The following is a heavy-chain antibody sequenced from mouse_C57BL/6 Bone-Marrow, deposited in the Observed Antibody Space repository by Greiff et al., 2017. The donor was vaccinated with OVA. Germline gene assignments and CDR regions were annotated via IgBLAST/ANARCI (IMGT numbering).Heavy chain of an antibody. CDR2: IDPEDGDT. Sequence: VQLQQSGAELVRPGASVKLSCTASGFNIKDYYMHWVKQRPEQSLEWIGRIDPEDGDTEYAPKFQGKATMTADTSSNTAYLQLSSLTSEDTAVYYCTTVRVYYSDYPWFAYWGQGTLVTVSA. D-gene: IGHD2-12*01. V-gene: IGHV14-1*01. J-gene: IGHJ3*01. CDR1: GFNIKDYY. CDR3: TTVRVYYSDYPWFAY.